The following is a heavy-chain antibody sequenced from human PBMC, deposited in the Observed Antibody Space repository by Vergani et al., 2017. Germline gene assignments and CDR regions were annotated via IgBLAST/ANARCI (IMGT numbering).Heavy chain of an antibody. Sequence: EVQLVESGGGLVQPGGSLRLSCVASGFTFSRYWMTWVRQAPGKGLGWVANIKQDGSEKYYVDSVKGRFTMSRDNAKNSVYLQTNSLRAEDTAVYYCTRGYCSTSSCLFDYWGQGTLVTVSS. J-gene: IGHJ4*02. D-gene: IGHD2-2*01. CDR3: TRGYCSTSSCLFDY. CDR2: IKQDGSEK. CDR1: GFTFSRYW. V-gene: IGHV3-7*03.